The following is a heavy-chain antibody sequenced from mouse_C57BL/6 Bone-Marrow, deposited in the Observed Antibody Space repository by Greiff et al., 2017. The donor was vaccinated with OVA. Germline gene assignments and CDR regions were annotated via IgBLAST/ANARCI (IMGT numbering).Heavy chain of an antibody. J-gene: IGHJ2*01. CDR1: GYTFTSYW. D-gene: IGHD1-1*01. V-gene: IGHV1-55*01. Sequence: QVQLQQPGAELVKPGASVKMSCKASGYTFTSYWITWVKQRPGQGLEWIGDIYPGRGSTNYNEKFKSKAPLTVDPSSSTVYKQLSRLTSEDSAVYYGARETTVVPDYWGQGTTLTVSS. CDR2: IYPGRGST. CDR3: ARETTVVPDY.